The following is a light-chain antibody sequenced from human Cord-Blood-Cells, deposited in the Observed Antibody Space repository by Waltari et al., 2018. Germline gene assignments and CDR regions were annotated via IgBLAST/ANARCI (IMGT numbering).Light chain of an antibody. CDR2: DAS. Sequence: DIQMTQSPSPLSASVGARVTITCRASQSISSWLAWYQLKPGKPPKLLIYDASSLESGVPSRFSGSRAGTEFTLTISSLQPDDFATNYCQQYNSYSWTFGQGTKVEIK. V-gene: IGKV1-5*01. J-gene: IGKJ1*01. CDR1: QSISSW. CDR3: QQYNSYSWT.